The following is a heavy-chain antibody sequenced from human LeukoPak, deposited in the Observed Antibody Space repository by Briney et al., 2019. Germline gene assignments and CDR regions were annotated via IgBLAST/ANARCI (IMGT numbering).Heavy chain of an antibody. Sequence: SETLSLTCTVSDDSLRSSTYYWGWIRQPPGKGLEWIGNIYYSGSTYYDPSLKSRVTISVDTSKNQFSLKLSSVTAADTAVYYCARFWEYTGYYFDYWGQGTLVTVSS. CDR3: ARFWEYTGYYFDY. CDR2: IYYSGST. J-gene: IGHJ4*02. V-gene: IGHV4-39*07. CDR1: DDSLRSSTYY. D-gene: IGHD3-10*01.